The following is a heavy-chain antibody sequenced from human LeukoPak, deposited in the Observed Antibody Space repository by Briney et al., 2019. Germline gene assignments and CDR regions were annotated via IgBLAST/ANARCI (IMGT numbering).Heavy chain of an antibody. V-gene: IGHV4-34*01. CDR1: GGSFSGYY. CDR2: INHSGST. J-gene: IGHJ6*02. Sequence: SETLSLTCAVYGGSFSGYYWSWIRQPPGKGLEWIGEINHSGSTNYNPSLKSRVTTSVDTSKNQFSLKLSSVTAADTAVYYCARAGIAAAGRERHYYYGMDVWGQGTTVTVSS. D-gene: IGHD6-13*01. CDR3: ARAGIAAAGRERHYYYGMDV.